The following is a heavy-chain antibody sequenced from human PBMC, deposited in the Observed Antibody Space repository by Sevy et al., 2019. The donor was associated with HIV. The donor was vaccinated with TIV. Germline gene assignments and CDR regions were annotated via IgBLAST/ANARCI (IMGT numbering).Heavy chain of an antibody. D-gene: IGHD3-22*01. CDR2: ISAYNGNT. CDR1: GYTFTSYG. V-gene: IGHV1-18*01. J-gene: IGHJ4*02. Sequence: ASVKVSCKASGYTFTSYGISWVRQAPGQGLEWMGWISAYNGNTNYAQKLQGRVTMTTDTSTSTAYMELRSLRSDDTAVYDCARGGIVYYDSSGYSDPLFDYWGQGTLVTVSS. CDR3: ARGGIVYYDSSGYSDPLFDY.